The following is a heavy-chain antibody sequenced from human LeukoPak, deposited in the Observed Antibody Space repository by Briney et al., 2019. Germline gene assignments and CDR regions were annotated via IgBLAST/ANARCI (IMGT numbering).Heavy chain of an antibody. CDR3: ARDLLPLGGALGNWFDP. Sequence: GGSLRLSCVASGFTFNSYNINWVRQAPGKGLEWVATISGSGGRTFHADSVKGRFTISRDNSMNTLFLQMNSLRVDDTAVYYCARDLLPLGGALGNWFDPWGQGTLVTVSS. CDR1: GFTFNSYN. J-gene: IGHJ5*02. V-gene: IGHV3-23*01. CDR2: ISGSGGRT. D-gene: IGHD1-26*01.